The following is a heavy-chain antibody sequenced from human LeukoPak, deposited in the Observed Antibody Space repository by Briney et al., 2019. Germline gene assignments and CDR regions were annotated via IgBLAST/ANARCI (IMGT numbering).Heavy chain of an antibody. CDR2: IYYSGST. J-gene: IGHJ4*02. CDR1: GGSISSSSHY. D-gene: IGHD6-6*01. CDR3: ARHRSIAAPGGIDY. V-gene: IGHV4-39*01. Sequence: PSETLSLTCTVSGGSISSSSHYWGWIRQPPGKGLEWIGSIYYSGSTYYNPSLKSRVTISVDTSKNQFSLKLSSVTAADTAVYYCARHRSIAAPGGIDYWGQGTLVTVSS.